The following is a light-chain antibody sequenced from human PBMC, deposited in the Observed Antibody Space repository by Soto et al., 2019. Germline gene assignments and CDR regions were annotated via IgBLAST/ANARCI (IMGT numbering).Light chain of an antibody. CDR1: QSVLFSSNSKDF. CDR2: WAS. V-gene: IGKV4-1*01. CDR3: HQYYSPPLT. Sequence: DIVLTQSPDSLAVSLGERATINCKSCQSVLFSSNSKDFIAWYQQKPGQSPRLLMYWASTRESGVPDRFSGSGSGTDFTLTISSLQAEDVAVYYCHQYYSPPLTFGGGTKVEIK. J-gene: IGKJ4*01.